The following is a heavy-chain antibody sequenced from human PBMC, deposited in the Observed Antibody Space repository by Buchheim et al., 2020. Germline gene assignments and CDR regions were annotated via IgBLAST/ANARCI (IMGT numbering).Heavy chain of an antibody. CDR1: GFTFSSYW. V-gene: IGHV3-74*01. Sequence: VQLVESGGGLVKPGGSLRLSCVASGFTFSSYWMHWVRQAPGKGLVWVSRINSDGSSTSYADSVKGRFTISRDNAKNTLYLQMNSLRAEDTAVYYCAREEELYYYDSSGWGNFDYWGQGTL. CDR2: INSDGSST. CDR3: AREEELYYYDSSGWGNFDY. D-gene: IGHD3-22*01. J-gene: IGHJ4*02.